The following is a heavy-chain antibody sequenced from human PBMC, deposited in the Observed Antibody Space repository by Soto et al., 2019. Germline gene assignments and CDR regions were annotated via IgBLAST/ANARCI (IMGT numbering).Heavy chain of an antibody. V-gene: IGHV1-18*04. D-gene: IGHD3-22*01. CDR2: ISAYNGNT. CDR1: GYTFTSYG. CDR3: ARVYDSSGYSYGPPDY. Sequence: VASVKVSCKASGYTFTSYGISWVRQAPGQGLEWMGWISAYNGNTNYAQKLQGRVTMTTDTSTSTAYMELRSLRSDDTAVYYCARVYDSSGYSYGPPDYWGQGTLVTVSS. J-gene: IGHJ4*02.